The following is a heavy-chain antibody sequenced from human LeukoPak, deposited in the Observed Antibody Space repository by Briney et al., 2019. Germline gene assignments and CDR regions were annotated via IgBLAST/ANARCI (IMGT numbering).Heavy chain of an antibody. CDR2: IYYGGTT. CDR3: ATSGGWYRFEY. Sequence: PWETLSLTFTVSGGSISNDYWSWIRQPPGQGLEWIGYIYYGGTTDYNPSLKSRVIISLDTSKNQISLKLSSVTAADTAVYYCATSGGWYRFEYWGQGTLVTVSS. CDR1: GGSISNDY. D-gene: IGHD3-10*01. J-gene: IGHJ4*02. V-gene: IGHV4-59*08.